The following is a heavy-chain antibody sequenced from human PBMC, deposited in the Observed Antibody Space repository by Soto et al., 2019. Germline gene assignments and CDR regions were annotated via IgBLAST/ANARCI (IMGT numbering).Heavy chain of an antibody. CDR2: ISYDGSNK. Sequence: QVQLVESGGGVVQPGRSLRLSCAASGFTFSSYAMHWVRQAPGKGLEWVAVISYDGSNKYYADSEKGRLTISGDNSKNTLYLQMNXLRAEDTAVYYCARDKRDLRFLEWSYYFDYWGQGTLVTVSS. CDR1: GFTFSSYA. J-gene: IGHJ4*02. V-gene: IGHV3-30-3*01. D-gene: IGHD3-3*01. CDR3: ARDKRDLRFLEWSYYFDY.